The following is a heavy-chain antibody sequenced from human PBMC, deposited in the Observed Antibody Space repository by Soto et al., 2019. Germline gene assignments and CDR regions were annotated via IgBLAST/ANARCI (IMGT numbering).Heavy chain of an antibody. CDR2: IKSKTDGGTT. CDR1: EFTFSNAW. V-gene: IGHV3-15*01. J-gene: IGHJ4*02. D-gene: IGHD3-16*02. CDR3: TTDWYDSIWGNYRYGV. Sequence: EVQLVESGGGLVKRGGSLRLSCAASEFTFSNAWMSWVRQAPGKGLEWVGRIKSKTDGGTTDDAAPVKGRFSISRDDSKNTLYLQMNSLKTEDTDVYYCTTDWYDSIWGNYRYGVWGQGTLVTVSS.